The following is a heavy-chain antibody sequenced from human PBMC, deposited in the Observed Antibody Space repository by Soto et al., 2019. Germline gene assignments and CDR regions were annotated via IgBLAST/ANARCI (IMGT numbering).Heavy chain of an antibody. V-gene: IGHV1-69*08. J-gene: IGHJ6*02. CDR3: ARESFYGYWTTPYYGMDV. CDR2: IIPILGIA. CDR1: GGTFSSYT. D-gene: IGHD5-18*01. Sequence: QVQLVQSGAEVKKPGSSVKVSCKASGGTFSSYTISWVRQAPGQGLEWMGRIIPILGIANYAQKFQGRVTMTADKSTSTAYMELSSLRSEDTAVYYCARESFYGYWTTPYYGMDVWGQGTTVTVSS.